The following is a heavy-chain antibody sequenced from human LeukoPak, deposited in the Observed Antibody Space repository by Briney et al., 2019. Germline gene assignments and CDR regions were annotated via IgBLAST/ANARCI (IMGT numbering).Heavy chain of an antibody. V-gene: IGHV3-23*01. CDR2: VSGSGDIT. J-gene: IGHJ4*02. CDR1: GLTFSSYV. Sequence: SGGSLRLSCAASGLTFSSYVMSWVRQAPGKGLEWVSAVSGSGDITSYADSGKGRVTISRDNSKNTLYLQMNSLRAEDTAVYYCAGTGKGGSYQPFDNWGQGTLVTVSS. D-gene: IGHD1-26*01. CDR3: AGTGKGGSYQPFDN.